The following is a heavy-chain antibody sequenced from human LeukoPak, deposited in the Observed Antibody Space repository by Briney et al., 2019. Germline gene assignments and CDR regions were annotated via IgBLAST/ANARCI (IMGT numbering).Heavy chain of an antibody. CDR3: ARFSPTYGSGFDP. CDR1: GGSISSYY. J-gene: IGHJ5*02. V-gene: IGHV4-34*01. Sequence: SETLSLTCTVSGGSISSYYWSWIRQPPGKGLEWIGEINHSGSTNYNPSLKSRVTISVDTSKNQFSLKLSSVTAADTAVYYCARFSPTYGSGFDPWGQGTLVTVSS. CDR2: INHSGST. D-gene: IGHD3-10*01.